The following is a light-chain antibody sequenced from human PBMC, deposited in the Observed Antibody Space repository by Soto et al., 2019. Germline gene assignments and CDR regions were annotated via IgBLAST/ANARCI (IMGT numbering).Light chain of an antibody. Sequence: QSALTQPASVSGSPGQSITISCTGTSSDVGGYNYVSWYQQHPGKATKLMIYDVSNRPSGVSNRFSGSKSGNTASLTISGLQAEDEDDYYFSSYTSSSTVVVFGGGTKLTVL. V-gene: IGLV2-14*01. J-gene: IGLJ2*01. CDR1: SSDVGGYNY. CDR3: SSYTSSSTVVV. CDR2: DVS.